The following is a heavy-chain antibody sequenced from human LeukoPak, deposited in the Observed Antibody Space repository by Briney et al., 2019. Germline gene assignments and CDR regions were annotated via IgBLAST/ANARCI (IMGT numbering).Heavy chain of an antibody. CDR3: ASETKLAAAGTTIGY. D-gene: IGHD6-13*01. J-gene: IGHJ4*02. Sequence: GGSLRLSCAASGFTFSSYSMSWVRQAPGKGLDWVSNIKRNESEKFYVDSVKGRFTISRDNAKNSLYLQMNSLRAEDTAMYYCASETKLAAAGTTIGYWGQGTLVTVSS. CDR2: IKRNESEK. CDR1: GFTFSSYS. V-gene: IGHV3-7*01.